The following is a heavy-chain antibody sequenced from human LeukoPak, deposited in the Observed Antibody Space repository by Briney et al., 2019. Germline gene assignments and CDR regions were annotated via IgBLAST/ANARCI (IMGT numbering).Heavy chain of an antibody. Sequence: ASVKVSCKASGYTFINYGISWVRQAPGKGLEWMGCITPYNGNTNYAQKLQGRVTMSTDTSTDTAYMELRSLRSDDTAVYYCARDQTQIWFGEGLWYFDYWGQGTLVTVSS. V-gene: IGHV1-18*01. J-gene: IGHJ4*02. D-gene: IGHD3-10*01. CDR1: GYTFINYG. CDR2: ITPYNGNT. CDR3: ARDQTQIWFGEGLWYFDY.